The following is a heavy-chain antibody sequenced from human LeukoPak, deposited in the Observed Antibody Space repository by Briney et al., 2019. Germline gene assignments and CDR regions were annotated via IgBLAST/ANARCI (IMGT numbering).Heavy chain of an antibody. Sequence: ASVKVSCKASGYTFTGYYMHWVRQAPGQGLKWMGWINPNSGGTNYAQKFQGRVTMTRDTSISTAYMERSRLRSDDTAVYYCARDLIAAAGLYFDYWGQGTLVTVSS. CDR3: ARDLIAAAGLYFDY. CDR1: GYTFTGYY. D-gene: IGHD6-13*01. J-gene: IGHJ4*02. V-gene: IGHV1-2*02. CDR2: INPNSGGT.